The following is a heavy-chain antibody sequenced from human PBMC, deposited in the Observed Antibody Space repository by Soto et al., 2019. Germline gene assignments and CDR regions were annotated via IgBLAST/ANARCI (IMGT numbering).Heavy chain of an antibody. CDR2: IIPIFGTA. V-gene: IGHV1-69*01. D-gene: IGHD2-2*01. CDR1: GGTFSSYA. Sequence: QVQLVQSGAEVKKPGSSVKVSCKASGGTFSSYAMSWVRQAPGQGLEWMGGIIPIFGTANYAQKFQGRVTITADESTSTAYMELSSLRSEDTAVYYCARGIVVVPAADYSYYGMDVWGQGTTVTVSS. J-gene: IGHJ6*02. CDR3: ARGIVVVPAADYSYYGMDV.